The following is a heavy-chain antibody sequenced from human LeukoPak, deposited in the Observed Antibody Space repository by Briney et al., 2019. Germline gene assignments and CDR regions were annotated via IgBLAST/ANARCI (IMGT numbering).Heavy chain of an antibody. CDR3: AKDPVWYYDSSGYYSIEY. D-gene: IGHD3-22*01. CDR2: IRYDGSNK. J-gene: IGHJ4*02. CDR1: GFTFSSYG. V-gene: IGHV3-30*02. Sequence: PGGSLRLSFAASGFTFSSYGMHWVRQAPGKGLEWVAFIRYDGSNKYYADSVKGRFTISRDNSKNTLYLQMNSLRAEDTAVYYCAKDPVWYYDSSGYYSIEYWGQGTLVTVSS.